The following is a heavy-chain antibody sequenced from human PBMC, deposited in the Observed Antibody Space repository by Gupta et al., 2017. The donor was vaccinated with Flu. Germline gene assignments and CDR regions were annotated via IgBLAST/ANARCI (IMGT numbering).Heavy chain of an antibody. Sequence: QVQLVESGGGVVQPGRSLRLSCAASGFTFSSYGMHWVRQASGKGLEWVAVISYDGSNKYYADSVKGRFTISRDNSKNTLYLQMNSLRAEDTAVYYCATDSSSVSYAFDIWGQGTMVTVSS. V-gene: IGHV3-30*03. D-gene: IGHD6-6*01. CDR3: ATDSSSVSYAFDI. CDR2: ISYDGSNK. J-gene: IGHJ3*02. CDR1: GFTFSSYG.